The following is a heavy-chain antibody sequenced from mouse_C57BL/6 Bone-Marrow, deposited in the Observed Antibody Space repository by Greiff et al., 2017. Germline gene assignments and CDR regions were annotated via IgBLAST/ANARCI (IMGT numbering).Heavy chain of an antibody. D-gene: IGHD1-1*01. Sequence: QVQLQQSDAELVKPGASVKISCKVSGYTFTDHTIHWMKQRPEQGLEWIGYIYPRDGSTKYNEKFKGKDTLTADKSSSTAYMQLNSLTSEDSAVYFWATGYGSSYWYFDVWGTGTTVTVSS. CDR3: ATGYGSSYWYFDV. V-gene: IGHV1-78*01. J-gene: IGHJ1*03. CDR1: GYTFTDHT. CDR2: IYPRDGST.